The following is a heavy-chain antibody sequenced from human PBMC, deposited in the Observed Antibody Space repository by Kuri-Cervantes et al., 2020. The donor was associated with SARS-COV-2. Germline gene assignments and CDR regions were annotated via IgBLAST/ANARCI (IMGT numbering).Heavy chain of an antibody. V-gene: IGHV1-69*13. J-gene: IGHJ3*02. CDR3: ARQNWVEWLLSDDAFDI. CDR1: GGTFSSYA. CDR2: IIPIFGTA. Sequence: SVKVSCKASGGTFSSYAMNWVRQAPGQGLEWMGGIIPIFGTANYAQKFQGRVTITADESTSTAYMELSRLRSDDTAVYYCARQNWVEWLLSDDAFDIRGQGTMVTVSS. D-gene: IGHD3-3*01.